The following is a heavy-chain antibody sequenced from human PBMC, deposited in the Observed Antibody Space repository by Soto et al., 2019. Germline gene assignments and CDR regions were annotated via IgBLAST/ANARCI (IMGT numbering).Heavy chain of an antibody. D-gene: IGHD5-18*01. CDR2: INQDGSQK. CDR3: VRDYGYYVFEY. CDR1: GFTFSHHW. V-gene: IGHV3-7*01. J-gene: IGHJ4*02. Sequence: EVELVESGGGLVQPWGSLRLSCAASGFTFSHHWMGWVRQAPGKGLEWLATINQDGSQKYYVDSVKGRFTMSRDNAQNSVYLQVNSLGAEDTAVYFCVRDYGYYVFEYWGEGTLVAVSS.